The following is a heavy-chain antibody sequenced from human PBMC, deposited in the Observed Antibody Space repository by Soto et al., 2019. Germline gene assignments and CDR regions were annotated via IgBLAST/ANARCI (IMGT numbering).Heavy chain of an antibody. V-gene: IGHV4-30-4*01. Sequence: SETLSLTYTVSGDSITSGDYYWSWVRQPPGKGLEWIGEIFQSGSTNNNPSLKTRVTISVDKSKNQFSLKLSSVTAADTAVYYCARVPDRWGQGTLVTVSS. CDR2: IFQSGST. CDR3: ARVPDR. J-gene: IGHJ4*02. D-gene: IGHD2-2*01. CDR1: GDSITSGDYY.